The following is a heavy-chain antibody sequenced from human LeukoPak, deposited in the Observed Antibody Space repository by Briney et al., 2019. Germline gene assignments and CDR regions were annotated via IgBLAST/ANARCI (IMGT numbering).Heavy chain of an antibody. D-gene: IGHD6-19*01. CDR3: ASLGRLAVAAAD. J-gene: IGHJ4*02. CDR2: IYYSGST. Sequence: SETLSLTCTVSGGSISSSSYYWGWIHQPPGKGLEWIGSIYYSGSTYYNPSLKSRVTISVDTSKNQFSLKLSSVTAADTAVYYCASLGRLAVAAADWGQGTLVTVSS. CDR1: GGSISSSSYY. V-gene: IGHV4-39*07.